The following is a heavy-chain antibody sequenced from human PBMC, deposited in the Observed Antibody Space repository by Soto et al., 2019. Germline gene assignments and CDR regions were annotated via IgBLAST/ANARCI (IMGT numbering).Heavy chain of an antibody. J-gene: IGHJ4*02. Sequence: GESLKISCAASGFIFKMYWMHWVRQSPGKGLVWISRIYNDGTYSDYADSVRGRFTISRDNVNDTLYLQMNNLRAEDSGLYYCTRGPRPISTGTGAYWGQGTQVTVAS. CDR3: TRGPRPISTGTGAY. CDR2: IYNDGTYS. V-gene: IGHV3-74*01. CDR1: GFIFKMYW. D-gene: IGHD3-10*01.